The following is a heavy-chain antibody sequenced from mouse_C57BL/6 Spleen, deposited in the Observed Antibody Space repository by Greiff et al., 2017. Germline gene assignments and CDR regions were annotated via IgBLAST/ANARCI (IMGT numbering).Heavy chain of an antibody. CDR1: GYTFTSYW. J-gene: IGHJ2*01. CDR3: AREVICDGYPYYFDY. Sequence: QVQLQQPGTELVKPGASVKLSCKASGYTFTSYWMHWVKQRPGQGLEWIGNINPSNGGTNYNEKFKSKATLTVDKSSSTAYMQLSSLTSEDAAVYYCAREVICDGYPYYFDYWGQGTTLTVSA. D-gene: IGHD2-3*01. CDR2: INPSNGGT. V-gene: IGHV1-53*01.